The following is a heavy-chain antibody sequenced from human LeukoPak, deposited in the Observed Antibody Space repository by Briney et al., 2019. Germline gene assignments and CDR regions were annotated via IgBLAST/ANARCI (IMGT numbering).Heavy chain of an antibody. CDR3: ADGTGAAACTGFPGFDP. V-gene: IGHV4-39*07. Sequence: SETLSLTCTVSGGSVSSSRFYWGWIRQPPGKGLEWIGSIYYSGTTYYSPSLKSRVTISVDTSKNQFSLKLNSVTAADTAVYYCADGTGAAACTGFPGFDPWGQGTLVTVSS. J-gene: IGHJ5*02. D-gene: IGHD6-13*01. CDR2: IYYSGTT. CDR1: GGSVSSSRFY.